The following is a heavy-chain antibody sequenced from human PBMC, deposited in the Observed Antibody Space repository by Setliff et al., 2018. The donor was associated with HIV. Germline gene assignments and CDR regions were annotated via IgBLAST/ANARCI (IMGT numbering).Heavy chain of an antibody. CDR3: ARADTAMQYDY. D-gene: IGHD5-18*01. CDR2: INYSGNT. Sequence: SETLSLTCAVSGVSISSRNWWSWVRQPPGKGLEWIGEINYSGNTNYNPSLKTRVTISVDKSKNQFSLKLSSVTAADTAVYYCARADTAMQYDYWGQGTLVTVS. J-gene: IGHJ4*02. CDR1: GVSISSRNW. V-gene: IGHV4-4*02.